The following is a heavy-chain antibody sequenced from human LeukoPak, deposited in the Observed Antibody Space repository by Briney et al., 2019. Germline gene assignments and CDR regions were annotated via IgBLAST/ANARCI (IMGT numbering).Heavy chain of an antibody. CDR2: IIPILGIA. D-gene: IGHD2-2*01. CDR1: GGTFSSYA. CDR3: AKDLPGYCSSTSCYSPGS. J-gene: IGHJ5*02. V-gene: IGHV1-69*04. Sequence: SVKVSCKASGGTFSSYAISWVRQAPGQGLEWMGRIIPILGIANYAQKFQGRVTITADKSTSTAYMELSSLRSEDTAVYYCAKDLPGYCSSTSCYSPGSWGQGTLVTVSS.